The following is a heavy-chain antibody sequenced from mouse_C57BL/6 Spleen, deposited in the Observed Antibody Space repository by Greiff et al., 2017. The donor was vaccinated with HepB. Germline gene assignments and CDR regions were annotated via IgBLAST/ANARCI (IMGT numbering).Heavy chain of an antibody. Sequence: EVMLVESGGGLVKPGGSLKLSCAASGFTFSSYAMSWVRQTPEKRLEWVATISDGGSYTYYPDNVKGRFTISRDNAKNNLYLQMSHLKSEDTAMYYCARERVITTGGFAYWGQGTLVTVSA. CDR3: ARERVITTGGFAY. D-gene: IGHD1-1*01. CDR2: ISDGGSYT. J-gene: IGHJ3*01. V-gene: IGHV5-4*01. CDR1: GFTFSSYA.